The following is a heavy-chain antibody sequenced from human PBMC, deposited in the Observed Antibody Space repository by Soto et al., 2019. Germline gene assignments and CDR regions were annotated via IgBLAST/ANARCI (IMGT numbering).Heavy chain of an antibody. CDR3: ARGYCSGGSCYSYYYYGMDV. Sequence: QVQLQQWGAGLLKPSETLSLTCAVYGGSFSGYYWSWIRQPPGKGLEWSGEINHSGSTNYNPSIKRRVSRSLDTSKNQFSLKLSSGTAADTAVYYCARGYCSGGSCYSYYYYGMDVWGQGTTVTVSS. CDR2: INHSGST. CDR1: GGSFSGYY. D-gene: IGHD2-15*01. J-gene: IGHJ6*02. V-gene: IGHV4-34*01.